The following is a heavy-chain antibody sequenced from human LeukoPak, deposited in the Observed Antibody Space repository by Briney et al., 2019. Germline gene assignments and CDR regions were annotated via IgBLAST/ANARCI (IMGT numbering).Heavy chain of an antibody. CDR1: GGSISSSSYY. D-gene: IGHD6-6*01. V-gene: IGHV4-39*01. CDR2: IYYSGST. Sequence: SETLSLTCTVSGGSISSSSYYWGWIRQPPGKGLEWIGSIYYSGSTYYNPSLKSRVTISVDTSKNQFSLKLSSVTAADTAVYYCARVKSSVSNFLGYYFDYWGQGTLVTVSS. J-gene: IGHJ4*02. CDR3: ARVKSSVSNFLGYYFDY.